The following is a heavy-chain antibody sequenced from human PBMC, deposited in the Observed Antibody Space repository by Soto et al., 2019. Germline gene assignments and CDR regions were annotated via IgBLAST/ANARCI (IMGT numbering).Heavy chain of an antibody. CDR1: GFTFSSYA. CDR3: AKTTYYSNYFAEGYYFDY. Sequence: GGSLRLSCAASGFTFSSYAMSWVRQAPGEGLEWVSAISGSGGSTYYADSVKGRFTISRDNSKNTLYLQMNSLRAEDTAVYYCAKTTYYSNYFAEGYYFDYWGQGTLVTVSS. CDR2: ISGSGGST. D-gene: IGHD4-4*01. J-gene: IGHJ4*02. V-gene: IGHV3-23*01.